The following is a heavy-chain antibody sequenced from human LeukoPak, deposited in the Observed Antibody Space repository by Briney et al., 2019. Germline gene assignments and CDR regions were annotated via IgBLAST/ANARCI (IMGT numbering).Heavy chain of an antibody. D-gene: IGHD5-18*01. CDR3: ANIGYSYGYWFDP. CDR2: IKQDGSEK. J-gene: IGHJ5*02. CDR1: GFTFSSYW. V-gene: IGHV3-7*01. Sequence: PGGSLRLSCAASGFTFSSYWMSWVRQAPGKGLEWVANIKQDGSEKYYVDSVKGRFTISRDNAKNSLYLQMNSLRAEDMAVYYCANIGYSYGYWFDPWGQGTLVTVSS.